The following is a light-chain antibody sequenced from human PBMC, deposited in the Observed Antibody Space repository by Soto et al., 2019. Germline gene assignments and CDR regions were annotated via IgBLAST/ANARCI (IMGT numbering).Light chain of an antibody. V-gene: IGKV1-5*03. Sequence: DIQRTQSPSTLSASVGDRVTITCRASQSIINWLAWYQQKPGKAPKLLVYKASRLQGGVPSRFSGSGSGTEFILTISSLQPDDFATYYCQQFNTYSRTFGQGTKVDIK. CDR3: QQFNTYSRT. CDR1: QSIINW. CDR2: KAS. J-gene: IGKJ1*01.